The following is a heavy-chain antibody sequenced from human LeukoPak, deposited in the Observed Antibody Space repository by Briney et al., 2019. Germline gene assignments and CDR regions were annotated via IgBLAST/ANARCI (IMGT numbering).Heavy chain of an antibody. D-gene: IGHD2-2*01. J-gene: IGHJ6*02. Sequence: PSETLSLTCAVYGGSFSGYYRSWIRQPPGKGLEWIGEINHSGSTNYNPSLKSRVTISVDTSKNQFSLKLSSVTAADTAVYYCATYCSSTSCSYYYGMDVWGQGTTVTVSS. CDR2: INHSGST. CDR1: GGSFSGYY. V-gene: IGHV4-34*01. CDR3: ATYCSSTSCSYYYGMDV.